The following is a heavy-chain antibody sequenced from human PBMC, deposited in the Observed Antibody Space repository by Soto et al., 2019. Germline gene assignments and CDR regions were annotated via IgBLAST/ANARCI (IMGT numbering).Heavy chain of an antibody. D-gene: IGHD1-26*01. CDR1: GFIVSSNY. Sequence: GGSLRLSCAASGFIVSSNYMSWVRQAPGKGLEWVSVIYSGGSKYYADSVKGRFTISRDNSKNTLYLQMNSLRAEDTAVYYCAKDGSQTISGSYLSSWGQGSLVTVSS. V-gene: IGHV3-53*01. CDR3: AKDGSQTISGSYLSS. J-gene: IGHJ5*02. CDR2: IYSGGSK.